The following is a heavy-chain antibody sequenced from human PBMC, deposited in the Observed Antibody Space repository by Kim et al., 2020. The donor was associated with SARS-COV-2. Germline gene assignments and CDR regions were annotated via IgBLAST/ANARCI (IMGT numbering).Heavy chain of an antibody. CDR2: TYDSGYA. V-gene: IGHV4-39*01. Sequence: SETLSLTCTVSGCSLSSSSYYWGWIRQPPGQGLEGSVTTYDSGYASDNPSLKIRVSISLGKSTKHMSLKQVSVTAADTAVYYCSRHHRYSSVW. CDR3: SRHHRYSSV. CDR1: GCSLSSSSYY. J-gene: IGHJ3*01. D-gene: IGHD6-13*01.